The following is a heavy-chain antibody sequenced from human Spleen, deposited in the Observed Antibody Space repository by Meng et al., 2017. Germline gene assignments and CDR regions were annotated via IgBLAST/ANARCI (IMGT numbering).Heavy chain of an antibody. CDR2: ISWNSGSI. CDR1: GFTFSNYA. CDR3: AKELTIAAPDAFDI. D-gene: IGHD6-6*01. Sequence: SLKISCAASGFTFSNYAMNWVRQAPGKGLEWVSGISWNSGSIGYADSVKGRFTISRDNAKSSLYLQMNSLRAEDTALYYCAKELTIAAPDAFDIWGQGTMVTVSS. J-gene: IGHJ3*02. V-gene: IGHV3-9*01.